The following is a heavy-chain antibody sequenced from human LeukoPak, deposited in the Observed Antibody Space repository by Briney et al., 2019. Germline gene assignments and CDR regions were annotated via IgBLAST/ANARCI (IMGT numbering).Heavy chain of an antibody. CDR3: ARDQGYCSGGSCYPYYYYGMDV. CDR2: IKQDGSEK. V-gene: IGHV3-7*03. J-gene: IGHJ6*04. Sequence: PGGSLRLSCAASGFTFSSYWMSWVRQAPGKGLEWVANIKQDGSEKYYVDSVKGRFTISRDNAKNSLYLQMNSLRAEDTAVYYCARDQGYCSGGSCYPYYYYGMDVWGKGTTVTVSS. CDR1: GFTFSSYW. D-gene: IGHD2-15*01.